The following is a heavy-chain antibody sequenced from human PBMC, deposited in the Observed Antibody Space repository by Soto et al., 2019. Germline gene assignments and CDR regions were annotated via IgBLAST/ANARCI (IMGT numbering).Heavy chain of an antibody. V-gene: IGHV3-49*03. J-gene: IGHJ5*01. CDR2: IRSKAYGGTT. CDR1: GFTFGDYA. CDR3: TRAHETDSSSGYVDTLWWFAF. Sequence: HPGGSLRLSCTASGFTFGDYAMSWFRQAPGKGLEWVGFIRSKAYGGTTEYAASVKGRFTISRDDSKSIAYLQMNSLKTEDTAVYYCTRAHETDSSSGYVDTLWWFAFWGQGTLVPVSS. D-gene: IGHD6-13*01.